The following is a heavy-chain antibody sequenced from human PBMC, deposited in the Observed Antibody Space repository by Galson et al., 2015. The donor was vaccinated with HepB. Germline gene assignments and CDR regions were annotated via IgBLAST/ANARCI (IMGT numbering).Heavy chain of an antibody. D-gene: IGHD6-19*01. Sequence: PALVKPTQTLTLTCSFSGFSVSTIGVAVGWIRQPPGKALEWLALVYLDDDKRYSPSLRNRLTIAKDTSKNQMILTMANMHPVDTGTYYCTQNDGFHRGWSPGVWGRGPLVTVSS. CDR3: TQNDGFHRGWSPGV. V-gene: IGHV2-5*02. CDR1: GFSVSTIGVA. J-gene: IGHJ1*01. CDR2: VYLDDDK.